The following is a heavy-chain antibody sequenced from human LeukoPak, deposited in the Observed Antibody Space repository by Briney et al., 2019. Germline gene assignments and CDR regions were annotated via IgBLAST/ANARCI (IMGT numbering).Heavy chain of an antibody. Sequence: SVKVSCKAAGGPFSSYAISWVRQAPGQGLEWMGGIIPIFGTANYAQKFQGRVTITADKSRSTAYMELSSLRSEDTAVYYCARNSEGSYRPFDYWGQGTLVTVSS. CDR1: GGPFSSYA. J-gene: IGHJ4*02. V-gene: IGHV1-69*06. D-gene: IGHD3-16*02. CDR3: ARNSEGSYRPFDY. CDR2: IIPIFGTA.